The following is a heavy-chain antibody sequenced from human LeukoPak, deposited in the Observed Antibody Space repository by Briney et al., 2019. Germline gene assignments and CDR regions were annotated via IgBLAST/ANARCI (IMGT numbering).Heavy chain of an antibody. Sequence: GGSLRLSCAASEFTFSSYWMHWVRQAPGKGLVWVSRIKSDGSSTTYADSVKGRFTISRDNAENTLYLQMYSLTAEDTAVYSCARGAYCGGDCPLPNSLYWGRGTLVTVSS. J-gene: IGHJ4*02. CDR2: IKSDGSST. CDR3: ARGAYCGGDCPLPNSLY. V-gene: IGHV3-74*01. CDR1: EFTFSSYW. D-gene: IGHD2-21*01.